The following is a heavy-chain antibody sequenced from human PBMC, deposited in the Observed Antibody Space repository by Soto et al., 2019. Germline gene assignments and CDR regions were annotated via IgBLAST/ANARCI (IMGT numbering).Heavy chain of an antibody. CDR1: GYTFTSYY. Sequence: QVQLVQSGAEVKKPGASVKVSCKASGYTFTSYYMHWVRQAPGQGLEWMGIINPSGGSTSYAQKFQGRVTMTRDTSTSTVYMELSSLRSEDTAVYYCARVSYYYDSSGYYYFDYWGQGTLVTVSS. J-gene: IGHJ4*02. D-gene: IGHD3-22*01. CDR3: ARVSYYYDSSGYYYFDY. V-gene: IGHV1-46*01. CDR2: INPSGGST.